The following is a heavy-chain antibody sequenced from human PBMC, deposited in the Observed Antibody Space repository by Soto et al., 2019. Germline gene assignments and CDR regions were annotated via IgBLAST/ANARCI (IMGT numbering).Heavy chain of an antibody. Sequence: ASVMVSFKASGYTFTSYGTRWVRQAPGQGLEWMGWSSAYNGNTNYAQKLQGRVTMTTDTSTSTAYMELRSLRSDDTAVYYCARVVTTVTPLGYWGQGTLVTVSS. CDR3: ARVVTTVTPLGY. CDR1: GYTFTSYG. D-gene: IGHD4-17*01. CDR2: SSAYNGNT. J-gene: IGHJ4*02. V-gene: IGHV1-18*01.